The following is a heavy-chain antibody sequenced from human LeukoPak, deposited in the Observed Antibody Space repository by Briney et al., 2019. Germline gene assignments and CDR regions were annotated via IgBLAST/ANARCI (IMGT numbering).Heavy chain of an antibody. CDR2: ISYSSSLT. Sequence: GGSLRLSCAASGFTFSSFGMNWVRQAPGKGLEWVSYISYSSSLTDYADSVKGRFTISRDTSKNPLYLQMNSLGAEDTAVYFCARAKNSGSFYFDYWGQGIVVTVSS. CDR1: GFTFSSFG. CDR3: ARAKNSGSFYFDY. V-gene: IGHV3-48*01. D-gene: IGHD1-26*01. J-gene: IGHJ4*02.